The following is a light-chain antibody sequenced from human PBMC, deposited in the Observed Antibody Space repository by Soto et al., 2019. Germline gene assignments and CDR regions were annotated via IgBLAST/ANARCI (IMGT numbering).Light chain of an antibody. Sequence: IVLTQSPGTLSLSPGERATPSCRASQSVSSSYLAWYQQKPGQTPRLLIYGASIRATGIPDRFSGSGSGTDFTLTISRLEPEDFAVYHCQQYGDSPLTFGGGTKVDIK. J-gene: IGKJ4*01. CDR2: GAS. CDR1: QSVSSSY. V-gene: IGKV3-20*01. CDR3: QQYGDSPLT.